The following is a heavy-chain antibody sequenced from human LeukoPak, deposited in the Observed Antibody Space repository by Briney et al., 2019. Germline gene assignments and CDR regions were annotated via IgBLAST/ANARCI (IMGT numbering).Heavy chain of an antibody. CDR1: GFTFSSYA. CDR3: AKELRSDSSAYSYFDY. CDR2: ISVSGGST. D-gene: IGHD3-22*01. V-gene: IGHV3-23*01. Sequence: AGGSLRLSCAASGFTFSSYAMTWVRRAPGKGLEWVLGISVSGGSTYYADSVKGRFTISRDNSKNALYLQMNSLRAEDTAVYYCAKELRSDSSAYSYFDYWGQGTLVTVSS. J-gene: IGHJ4*02.